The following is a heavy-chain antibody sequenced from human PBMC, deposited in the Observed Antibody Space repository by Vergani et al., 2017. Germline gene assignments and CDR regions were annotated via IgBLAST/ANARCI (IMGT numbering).Heavy chain of an antibody. V-gene: IGHV3-9*01. Sequence: EVHLVESGGDLVEPGRSLRLSCAASGFIFDDYAMHWVRQVPGKGLEWVSGISWNSKSEAYADSVKGRFAISRDNAKNSLYLQMHSLRVEDTAVYYCAREYSSTSGRAFDFWGQGTKVTVSS. CDR3: AREYSSTSGRAFDF. D-gene: IGHD2-2*01. CDR1: GFIFDDYA. J-gene: IGHJ3*01. CDR2: ISWNSKSE.